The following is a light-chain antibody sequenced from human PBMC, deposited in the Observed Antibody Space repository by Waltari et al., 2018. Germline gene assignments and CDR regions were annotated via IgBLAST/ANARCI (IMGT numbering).Light chain of an antibody. V-gene: IGLV2-14*01. CDR2: GVN. Sequence: QSAPTQPPSVSGSPGQSVTISCTGTNSDVGAYNYVSWYQQRPGRAPKLMIYGVNNLPSVVSARFSGSKSGNTASLTISGLHGEDEADYHCCSHTTSSTWVFGGVTRLTVL. J-gene: IGLJ2*01. CDR1: NSDVGAYNY. CDR3: CSHTTSSTWV.